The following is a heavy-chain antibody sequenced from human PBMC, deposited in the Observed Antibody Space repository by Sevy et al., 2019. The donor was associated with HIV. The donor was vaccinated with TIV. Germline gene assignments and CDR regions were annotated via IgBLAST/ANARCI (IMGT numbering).Heavy chain of an antibody. D-gene: IGHD2-15*01. J-gene: IGHJ4*02. CDR2: ISPLNGDT. Sequence: ASVKVSCKTSGYTFTSYIICWVRQAPGQGLEWMGWISPLNGDTKYVQKFQGRVTMSIDTSTSTAYMDLRSLRSDDTAAYYCARGYCTGGSCSPGGFWGQGTLVTVSS. CDR3: ARGYCTGGSCSPGGF. CDR1: GYTFTSYI. V-gene: IGHV1-18*01.